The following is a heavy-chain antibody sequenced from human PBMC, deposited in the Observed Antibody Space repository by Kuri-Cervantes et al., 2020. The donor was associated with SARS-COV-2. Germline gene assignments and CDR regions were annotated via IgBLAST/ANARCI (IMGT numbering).Heavy chain of an antibody. CDR3: ARGMQQWPFVY. J-gene: IGHJ4*02. Sequence: SCTVSGGSISRGGYYWSWIRQHPEKGLEWIGYIYYSGGTYYNPFLKSRVSMSVDTSKSQFSLNLSSVTAADTAVYYCARGMQQWPFVYWGQGTLVTVSS. CDR2: IYYSGGT. V-gene: IGHV4-31*02. CDR1: GGSISRGGYY. D-gene: IGHD6-19*01.